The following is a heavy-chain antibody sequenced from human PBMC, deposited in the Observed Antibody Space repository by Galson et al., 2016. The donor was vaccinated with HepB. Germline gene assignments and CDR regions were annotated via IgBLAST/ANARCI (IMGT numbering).Heavy chain of an antibody. Sequence: ETLSLTCTVSGGSVTSDTYYWSWIRQPPGKGLEWIGYISYSGSTNYNPSLKSRVSISVDTAKNHFSLKVTSVTPADTAVYYCVRDSGDAYNSVSALYYYYYYYVDVWGKGTMVTVSS. D-gene: IGHD5-24*01. CDR3: VRDSGDAYNSVSALYYYYYYYVDV. V-gene: IGHV4-61*03. CDR2: ISYSGST. J-gene: IGHJ6*03. CDR1: GGSVTSDTYY.